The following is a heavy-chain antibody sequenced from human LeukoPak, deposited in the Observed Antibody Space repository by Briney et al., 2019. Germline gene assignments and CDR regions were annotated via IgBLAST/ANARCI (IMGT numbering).Heavy chain of an antibody. CDR3: ARGDGYNFFDS. CDR2: FYADGST. D-gene: IGHD5-24*01. V-gene: IGHV3-66*01. Sequence: PGGSLRLSCAASGFTVSSNYMSWVRQAPGKGLEWVSVFYADGSTYYADSAKGRFTISRDNSKNTLYLQMNSLRAEDTAVYYCARGDGYNFFDSWGQGTLVTVSS. CDR1: GFTVSSNY. J-gene: IGHJ4*02.